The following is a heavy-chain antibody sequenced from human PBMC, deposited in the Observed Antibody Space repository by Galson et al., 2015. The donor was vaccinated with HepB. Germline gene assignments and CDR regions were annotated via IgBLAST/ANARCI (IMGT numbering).Heavy chain of an antibody. CDR3: AIPTEYPV. Sequence: SVKVSCKASGYTFTSYGISWVRQAPGQGLEWMGWISAYNGNTNYAQNLQGRVTMTRDTSISTAYMELSRLRSDDTAVYYCAIPTEYPVWGQGTLVTVSS. J-gene: IGHJ4*02. V-gene: IGHV1-18*04. D-gene: IGHD2/OR15-2a*01. CDR2: ISAYNGNT. CDR1: GYTFTSYG.